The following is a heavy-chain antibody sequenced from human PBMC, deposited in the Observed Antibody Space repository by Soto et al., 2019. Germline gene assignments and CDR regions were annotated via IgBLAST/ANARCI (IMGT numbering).Heavy chain of an antibody. CDR3: ARHFGGFGEYSWYYYYYMDV. D-gene: IGHD3-10*01. V-gene: IGHV4-39*01. CDR1: GGSISSSSYY. J-gene: IGHJ6*03. Sequence: QLQLQESGPGLVKPSETLSLTCTVSGGSISSSSYYWGWIRQPPGKGLEWIGSIYYSGSTYYNPSLKSRVTISVDTPKTQFSLKLSFVSAEDTALYYCARHFGGFGEYSWYYYYYMDVWGKGTKVTV. CDR2: IYYSGST.